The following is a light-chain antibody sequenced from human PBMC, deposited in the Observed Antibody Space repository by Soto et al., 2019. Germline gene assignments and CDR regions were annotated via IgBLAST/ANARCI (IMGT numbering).Light chain of an antibody. V-gene: IGLV1-44*01. Sequence: QSVLTQPPSASGTPGQRVTISCSGSSSNIGSNTVNWYQQLPGTAPKLLIYSNNQRPSGVPDRFSGSKSGTSASLAISGLQSEDEAHYYCAAWDDSLNGPGVFGGGTKVTVL. CDR2: SNN. J-gene: IGLJ2*01. CDR3: AAWDDSLNGPGV. CDR1: SSNIGSNT.